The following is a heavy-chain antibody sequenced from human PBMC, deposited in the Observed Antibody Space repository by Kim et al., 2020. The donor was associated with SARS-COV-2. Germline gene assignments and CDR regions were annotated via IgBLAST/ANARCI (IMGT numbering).Heavy chain of an antibody. CDR3: TRGLGPYATNYFDS. V-gene: IGHV1-8*01. J-gene: IGHJ4*02. Sequence: ASVKVSCKASGYTFTGHDINWIRQATGQGLEWRGWESPRNGHTGYAQKFQGRVTLTSDTSINTAYMELSNLRSDDTAVYYCTRGLGPYATNYFDSWGQGTLVTVSS. D-gene: IGHD1-26*01. CDR1: GYTFTGHD. CDR2: ESPRNGHT.